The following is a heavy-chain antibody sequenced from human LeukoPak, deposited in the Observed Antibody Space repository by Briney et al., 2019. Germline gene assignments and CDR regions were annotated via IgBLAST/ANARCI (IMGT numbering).Heavy chain of an antibody. CDR1: GGSISSSSYY. CDR3: ARSRQLAGFDY. J-gene: IGHJ4*02. CDR2: IYYSGST. V-gene: IGHV4-39*01. D-gene: IGHD6-13*01. Sequence: SETLSLTCTVSGGSISSSSYYWGWIRQPPGKGLEWIGSIYYSGSTYYNPSLKSRVTISVDTSKNQFSLKLSSGTAADTAVYYCARSRQLAGFDYWGQGTLVTVSS.